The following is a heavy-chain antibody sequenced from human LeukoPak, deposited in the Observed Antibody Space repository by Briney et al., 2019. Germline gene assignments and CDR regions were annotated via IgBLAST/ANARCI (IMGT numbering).Heavy chain of an antibody. Sequence: RGSLRLSCATSGFTFSTYWMSWVRQAPGKGLEWVANIKQDGSEKYYVDSVKGRFTISRDNAKNSLYLQMNSLRAEDTAVYYCANGDGFDYWGQGTLVTVSS. CDR3: ANGDGFDY. D-gene: IGHD5-24*01. V-gene: IGHV3-7*01. CDR1: GFTFSTYW. J-gene: IGHJ4*02. CDR2: IKQDGSEK.